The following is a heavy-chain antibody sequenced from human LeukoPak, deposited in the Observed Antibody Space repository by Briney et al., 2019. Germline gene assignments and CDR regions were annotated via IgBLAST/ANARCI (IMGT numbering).Heavy chain of an antibody. Sequence: SETLSLTCTVSGGAISSYYWSWIRQPPGKGLDWSGYIYYSGNTKYNPSLKGRVTISVDTSKNQFSLKLSSVTAADTAVYYCARVVDYGDYGSPGYYYYMDVWGKGTTVTVSS. J-gene: IGHJ6*03. D-gene: IGHD4-17*01. CDR1: GGAISSYY. CDR2: IYYSGNT. V-gene: IGHV4-59*01. CDR3: ARVVDYGDYGSPGYYYYMDV.